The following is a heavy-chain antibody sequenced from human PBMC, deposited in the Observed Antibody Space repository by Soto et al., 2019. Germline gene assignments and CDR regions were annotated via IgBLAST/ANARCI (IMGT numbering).Heavy chain of an antibody. CDR2: IIPIFGTA. CDR1: GGTFSSYS. V-gene: IGHV1-69*06. J-gene: IGHJ4*02. Sequence: QVQLVQSGAEVKKPGSSVKVSCKASGGTFSSYSINWVRQAPGQGLEWMGEIIPIFGTANYAQKFQGRVTITTDKSTSTAYMELSSLRSEETAVYYCARDGGRHSGGIDYWGQGTLVTVSS. CDR3: ARDGGRHSGGIDY. D-gene: IGHD1-26*01.